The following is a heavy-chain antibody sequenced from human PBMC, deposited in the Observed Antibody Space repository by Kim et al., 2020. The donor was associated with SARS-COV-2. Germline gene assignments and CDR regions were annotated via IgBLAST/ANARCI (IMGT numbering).Heavy chain of an antibody. Sequence: YDTKSVKGRFTISRDNSKSTLHLQMNSLRAEDTAFYYCAQDSPTIDNGACWGQGTLVTVSS. D-gene: IGHD1-1*01. CDR3: AQDSPTIDNGAC. J-gene: IGHJ4*02. V-gene: IGHV3-23*01.